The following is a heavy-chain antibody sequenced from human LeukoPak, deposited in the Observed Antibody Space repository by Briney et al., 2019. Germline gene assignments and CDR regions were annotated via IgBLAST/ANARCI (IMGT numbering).Heavy chain of an antibody. V-gene: IGHV3-23*01. D-gene: IGHD3-22*01. CDR1: GFTFSNYA. CDR2: IIASGYAT. J-gene: IGHJ4*02. Sequence: PGGSLRLSCAASGFTFSNYAMSWVRQVPGKGLEWVSAIIASGYATYYGDSVKGRFTISRDNSKNTLYLQMNSLRAEDTAVYYCARDPASYYYDSSGYPKFDYWGQGTLVIVSS. CDR3: ARDPASYYYDSSGYPKFDY.